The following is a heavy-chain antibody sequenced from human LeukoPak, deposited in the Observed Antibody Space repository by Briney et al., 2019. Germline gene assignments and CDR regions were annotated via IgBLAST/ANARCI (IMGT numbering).Heavy chain of an antibody. CDR3: ARDEGPYESGFDY. Sequence: ASVTVSCKASGYTFTGYYMHWVRQAPGQGLEWMGWINPNSGGTNYAQKFQGRVTMTRDTSISTAYMELSRLRSDDTAVYYCARDEGPYESGFDYWGQGTLVTVSS. CDR1: GYTFTGYY. CDR2: INPNSGGT. V-gene: IGHV1-2*02. J-gene: IGHJ4*02. D-gene: IGHD5-12*01.